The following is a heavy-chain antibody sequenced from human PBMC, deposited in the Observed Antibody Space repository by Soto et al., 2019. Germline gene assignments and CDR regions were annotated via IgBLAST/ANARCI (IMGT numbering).Heavy chain of an antibody. V-gene: IGHV3-53*01. Sequence: GGSLRLSCAASGFTVSSNYMSWVRQAPGKGLEWVSVIYSGGSTYYADSVEGRFTISRDNSKNTLYLQMNSLRAEDTAVYYCARDEAAAGFNWFDPWGQGTLVTVSS. D-gene: IGHD6-13*01. CDR1: GFTVSSNY. CDR2: IYSGGST. J-gene: IGHJ5*02. CDR3: ARDEAAAGFNWFDP.